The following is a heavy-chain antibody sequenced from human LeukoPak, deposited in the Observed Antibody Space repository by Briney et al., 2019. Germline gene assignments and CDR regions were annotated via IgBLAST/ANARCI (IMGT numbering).Heavy chain of an antibody. V-gene: IGHV3-30*02. CDR3: AKDLGYPRHHYYYYYYMDV. D-gene: IGHD7-27*01. CDR2: IRYDGSNK. Sequence: PGGSLRLSCAASGFTFSSYGMHWVRQAPGKGLEWVAFIRYDGSNKYYADSVKGRFTISRDSYKNTLYLQMNSLRAEDTAVYYCAKDLGYPRHHYYYYYYMDVWGKGTTVTISS. CDR1: GFTFSSYG. J-gene: IGHJ6*03.